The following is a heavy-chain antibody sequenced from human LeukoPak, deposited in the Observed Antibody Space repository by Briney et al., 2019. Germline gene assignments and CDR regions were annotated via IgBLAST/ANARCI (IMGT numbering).Heavy chain of an antibody. Sequence: SQTLSLTCTVSGGSFSSGDYSWNWIRQPAGQGLEWIGRLFSSGTTNYNPSLKSRVTISGDTSNNQFSLKLTSVTAADTAVYYCARLTSSSSGSSFDYWGQGTLVTVSS. J-gene: IGHJ4*02. V-gene: IGHV4-61*02. CDR1: GGSFSSGDYS. CDR3: ARLTSSSSGSSFDY. D-gene: IGHD6-13*01. CDR2: LFSSGTT.